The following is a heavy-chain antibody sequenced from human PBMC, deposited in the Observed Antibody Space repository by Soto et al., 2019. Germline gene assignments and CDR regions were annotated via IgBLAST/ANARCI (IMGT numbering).Heavy chain of an antibody. V-gene: IGHV3-23*01. CDR1: GFTFSIYA. J-gene: IGHJ4*02. CDR3: ANTRYFDY. D-gene: IGHD1-20*01. CDR2: ISASGDDT. Sequence: VGSLRLSCAASGFTFSIYAMNWVRQAPGKGLEWVSTISASGDDTYYADSVKGRFTISRDNSKNTLYLQMNSLRADDTAIYYCANTRYFDYWGLGTLVTVSS.